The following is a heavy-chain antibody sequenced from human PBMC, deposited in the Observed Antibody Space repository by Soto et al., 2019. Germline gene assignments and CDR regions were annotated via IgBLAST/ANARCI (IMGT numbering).Heavy chain of an antibody. CDR1: GGTFSSYA. Sequence: QVQLVQSGAEVKKPGSSVKVSCKASGGTFSSYAISWVRQAPGQGLEWMGGIIPIFGTANYAQKFQGRVTITADESTSPAYMELSSLRSEDTAVYYCARGEERIIAVAGLYFDYWGQGTLVTVSS. D-gene: IGHD6-19*01. CDR3: ARGEERIIAVAGLYFDY. CDR2: IIPIFGTA. V-gene: IGHV1-69*01. J-gene: IGHJ4*02.